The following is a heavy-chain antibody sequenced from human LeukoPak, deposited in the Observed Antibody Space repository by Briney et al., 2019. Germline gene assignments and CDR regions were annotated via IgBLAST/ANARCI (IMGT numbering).Heavy chain of an antibody. CDR3: ARDSREVLLWFGEFSP. CDR2: ISAYNGNT. D-gene: IGHD3-10*01. CDR1: GYTFTSYG. Sequence: ASVEVSCKASGYTFTSYGISWVRQAPGQGLEWMGWISAYNGNTNYAQKLQGRVTMTTDTSTSTAYMELRSLRSDDTAVYYCARDSREVLLWFGEFSPWGQGTLVTVSS. J-gene: IGHJ5*02. V-gene: IGHV1-18*01.